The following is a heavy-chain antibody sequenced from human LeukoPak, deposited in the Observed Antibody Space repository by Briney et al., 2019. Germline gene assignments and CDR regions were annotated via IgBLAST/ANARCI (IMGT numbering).Heavy chain of an antibody. CDR1: GGSISSSSYY. J-gene: IGHJ4*02. D-gene: IGHD3-22*01. CDR2: IYYSGST. Sequence: SETLSLTCTVSGGSISSSSYYWGWIRQPPGEGLEWIGSIYYSGSTYYNSSLKSRVTISVDTSKNQFSLKLSSVTAADTAVYYCASGRYYDSSGYMYWGQGTLVTVSS. CDR3: ASGRYYDSSGYMY. V-gene: IGHV4-39*01.